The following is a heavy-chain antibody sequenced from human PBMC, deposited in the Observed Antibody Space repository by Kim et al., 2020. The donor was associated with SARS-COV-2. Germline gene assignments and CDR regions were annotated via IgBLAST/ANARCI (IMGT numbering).Heavy chain of an antibody. V-gene: IGHV1-18*04. CDR3: ARDPSNDYSIPFDY. CDR2: ISAYNGNT. CDR1: GYTFTSYG. J-gene: IGHJ4*02. Sequence: ASVKVSCKASGYTFTSYGISWVRQAPGQGLEWMGWISAYNGNTNYAQKLQGRVTMTTDTSTSTAYMELRSLRSDDTAVYYCARDPSNDYSIPFDYWGQGTLVTVSS. D-gene: IGHD4-4*01.